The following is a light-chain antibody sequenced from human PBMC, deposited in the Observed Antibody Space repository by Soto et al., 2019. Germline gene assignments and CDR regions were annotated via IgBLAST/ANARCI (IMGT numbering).Light chain of an antibody. CDR1: QSIGNW. CDR2: DAS. Sequence: RMTPSPCSQSASISGMVTHTCRASQSIGNWLAWYQQKPGRAPKLLMYDASSLESGVPSRFSGSGSGTEFTLTISSLQPDDFAAYYCQKYNSYPWTFGQGTKVDIK. CDR3: QKYNSYPWT. J-gene: IGKJ1*01. V-gene: IGKV1-5*03.